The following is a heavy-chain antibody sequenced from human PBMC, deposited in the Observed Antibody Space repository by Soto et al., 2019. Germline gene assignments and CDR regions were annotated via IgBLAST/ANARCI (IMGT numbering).Heavy chain of an antibody. CDR1: GFTFSSYD. CDR3: VRDRNGFGYFYS. CDR2: IGTAGDT. V-gene: IGHV3-13*01. J-gene: IGHJ4*02. Sequence: PGGSLRLSCAASGFTFSSYDMHWVRQASGKGLEWVSVIGTAGDTYYSGSVKGRFTISRDSLTTSLYLQMNSLRAGDTAVYYCVRDRNGFGYFYSFGQGTLVTVSS. D-gene: IGHD3-10*01.